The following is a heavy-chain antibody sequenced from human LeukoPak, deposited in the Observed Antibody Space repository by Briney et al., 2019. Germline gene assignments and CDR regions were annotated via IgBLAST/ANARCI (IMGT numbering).Heavy chain of an antibody. CDR3: ARESESYDSSGSTFGY. CDR2: IRYDGSDK. D-gene: IGHD3-22*01. J-gene: IGHJ4*02. Sequence: GGSLRLSCASSGFIFRTYWMTWVRQAPGKGLEWVAFIRYDGSDKYYADSVKGRFTISRDYSKNTLYLQMNSLRAEDTAVYYCARESESYDSSGSTFGYWGQGTRVTVSS. V-gene: IGHV3-30*02. CDR1: GFIFRTYW.